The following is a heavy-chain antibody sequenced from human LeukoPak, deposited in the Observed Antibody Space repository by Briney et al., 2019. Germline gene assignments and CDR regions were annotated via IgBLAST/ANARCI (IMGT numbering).Heavy chain of an antibody. CDR1: GYTFTGYI. J-gene: IGHJ4*02. Sequence: ASVKVSCKASGYTFTGYIMHWVRQAPGQGLEWMGRIIPNLGMALYAQKFKGRVTITADKSPSTAYMELSSLTSEDTAVYFCARDLVCTMNCKDSWGQGTLVTVS. CDR2: IIPNLGMA. V-gene: IGHV1-69*04. CDR3: ARDLVCTMNCKDS. D-gene: IGHD2-2*01.